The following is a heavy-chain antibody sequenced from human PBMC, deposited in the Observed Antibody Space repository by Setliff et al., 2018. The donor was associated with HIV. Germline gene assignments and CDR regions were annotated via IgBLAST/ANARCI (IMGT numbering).Heavy chain of an antibody. D-gene: IGHD3-22*01. CDR1: GGYISSSSYY. J-gene: IGHJ6*03. CDR3: ARSATYYYDSSGVPYYYYYMDV. Sequence: PSETLSLTCSVSGGYISSSSYYWGWIRQPPGKGLEWIGSIYYSGSTYYNPSLKSRVTISVDTSKNHFSLNLSSVTAADTAVYYCARSATYYYDSSGVPYYYYYMDVWGKGTTVTVSS. CDR2: IYYSGST. V-gene: IGHV4-39*02.